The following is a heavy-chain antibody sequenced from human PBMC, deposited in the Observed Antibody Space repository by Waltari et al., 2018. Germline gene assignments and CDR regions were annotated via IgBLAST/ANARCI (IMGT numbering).Heavy chain of an antibody. J-gene: IGHJ6*03. CDR3: ARGGGSYYARYYYYMDV. V-gene: IGHV1-8*03. D-gene: IGHD1-26*01. CDR1: GYTFTSYD. Sequence: QVQLVQSGAEVKKPGASVKVSCKASGYTFTSYDINWVRQATGQGLEWMGWMNPNSGNTGYAQKFQGRVTITRNTSISTAYMELSSLRSEDTAVYYCARGGGSYYARYYYYMDVWGKGTTVTVSS. CDR2: MNPNSGNT.